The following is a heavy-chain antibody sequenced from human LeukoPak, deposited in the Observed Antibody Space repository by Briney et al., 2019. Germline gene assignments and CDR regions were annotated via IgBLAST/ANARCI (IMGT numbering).Heavy chain of an antibody. CDR3: AKDYPIAAAGAFDY. D-gene: IGHD6-13*01. Sequence: GGSLRLSCAASGFTFSSYGMHWVRQAPGKGLEWVAFIRYDGSNKYYADSVKGRFTISRDNSKNTLYLQMNSLRAEDTAVYYCAKDYPIAAAGAFDYWGQGTLVTVSS. J-gene: IGHJ4*02. CDR1: GFTFSSYG. V-gene: IGHV3-30*02. CDR2: IRYDGSNK.